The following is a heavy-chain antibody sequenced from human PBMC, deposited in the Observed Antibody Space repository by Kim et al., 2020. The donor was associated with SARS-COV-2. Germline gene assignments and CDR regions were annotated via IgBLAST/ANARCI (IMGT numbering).Heavy chain of an antibody. V-gene: IGHV4-34*01. CDR3: ASGHDYYDRSGQIDY. CDR2: INHSGST. D-gene: IGHD3-22*01. Sequence: SETLSLTCAVYGGSFSGYYWSWIRQPPGKGLEWIGEINHSGSTNYNPSLKSRVTISVDTSKKQFSLRLSSVTAADTAVYYCASGHDYYDRSGQIDYWGQGTLVTVSS. J-gene: IGHJ4*02. CDR1: GGSFSGYY.